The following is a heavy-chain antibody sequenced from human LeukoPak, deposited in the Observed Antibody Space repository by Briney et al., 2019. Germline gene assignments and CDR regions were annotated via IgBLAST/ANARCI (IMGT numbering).Heavy chain of an antibody. V-gene: IGHV3-48*03. Sequence: GGSLRLSCAASGFTFSSYEMNWVRQAPGKGLEWVSYISSSGSTIYYADSVKGRFTISRDNAKNSLYLHMNSLRADDTAVYYCTRGGRGTSYYWQYWGQGTLVTVSS. D-gene: IGHD1-26*01. CDR3: TRGGRGTSYYWQY. J-gene: IGHJ4*02. CDR1: GFTFSSYE. CDR2: ISSSGSTI.